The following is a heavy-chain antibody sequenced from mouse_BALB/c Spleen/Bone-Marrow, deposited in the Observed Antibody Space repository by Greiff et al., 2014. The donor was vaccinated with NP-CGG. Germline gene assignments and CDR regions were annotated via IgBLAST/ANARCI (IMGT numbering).Heavy chain of an antibody. Sequence: LVESGGSLKLSCAASGFDFSRYWMSWVRQAPGKGLEWIGEINPDSSTINYTPSLKDKFIISRDNAKNTLYLQMSKVRSEDTALYYCARLYYYGNFAYWGQGTTLTVSS. CDR2: INPDSSTI. CDR3: ARLYYYGNFAY. CDR1: GFDFSRYW. J-gene: IGHJ2*01. D-gene: IGHD1-1*01. V-gene: IGHV4-1*02.